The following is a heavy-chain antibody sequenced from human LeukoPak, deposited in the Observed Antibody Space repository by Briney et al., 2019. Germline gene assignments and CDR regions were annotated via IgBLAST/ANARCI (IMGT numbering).Heavy chain of an antibody. CDR2: INSDGSGT. CDR1: GFTFSSYW. V-gene: IGHV3-74*01. Sequence: PGGSLRLSCAASGFTFSSYWMHWVRQAPGKGLVWVSRINSDGSGTSYADSVKGRFTISRDNAKNTLYLQMNSLRAEDTAVYYCARDDGYGGNPFDYWGQGTLVTVSS. J-gene: IGHJ4*02. CDR3: ARDDGYGGNPFDY. D-gene: IGHD4-23*01.